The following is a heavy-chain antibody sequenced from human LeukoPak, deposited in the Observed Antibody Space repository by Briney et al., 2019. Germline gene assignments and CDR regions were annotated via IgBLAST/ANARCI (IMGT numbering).Heavy chain of an antibody. CDR3: APGYSSSWFYY. Sequence: SVKVSCKASGGTFSSYTISWVRQAPGQGLEWMGRIIPILGIANYAQKFQGRVTITADKSTSTAYMELSSLRSEDTAVYYCAPGYSSSWFYYWGQGTLVTVSS. CDR2: IIPILGIA. V-gene: IGHV1-69*02. CDR1: GGTFSSYT. D-gene: IGHD6-13*01. J-gene: IGHJ4*02.